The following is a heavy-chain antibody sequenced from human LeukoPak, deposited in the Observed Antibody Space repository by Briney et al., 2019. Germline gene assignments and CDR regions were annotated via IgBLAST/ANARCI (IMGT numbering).Heavy chain of an antibody. CDR3: ARDADYYDSRGYEHFDY. CDR1: GFTFSDYY. V-gene: IGHV3-11*04. J-gene: IGHJ4*02. D-gene: IGHD3-22*01. CDR2: ISSSGSTI. Sequence: GGSLRLSCAASGFTFSDYYMSWIRQAPGKGLEWVSYISSSGSTIYYADSVKGRFTISRDNAKNSLYLQMNSLRAEDTAVYYCARDADYYDSRGYEHFDYWGQGTLVTVSS.